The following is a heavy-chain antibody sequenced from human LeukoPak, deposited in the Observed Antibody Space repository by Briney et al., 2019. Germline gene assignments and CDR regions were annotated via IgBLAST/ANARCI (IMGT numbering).Heavy chain of an antibody. V-gene: IGHV3-23*01. D-gene: IGHD3-22*01. J-gene: IGHJ4*02. CDR2: ITGSGSNT. Sequence: GGSLRLSCAASGFTFSSYAMNWVRQAPGKGLEWVSIITGSGSNTYYADSVKGQFTVSRDNSKNTLYLQMNSLSAEDTATYYCAKALPRSEGYTHGYFDYWGQGTLVTVSS. CDR1: GFTFSSYA. CDR3: AKALPRSEGYTHGYFDY.